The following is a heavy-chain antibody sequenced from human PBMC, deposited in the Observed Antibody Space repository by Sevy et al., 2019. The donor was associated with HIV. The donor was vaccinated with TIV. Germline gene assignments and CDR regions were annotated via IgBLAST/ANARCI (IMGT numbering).Heavy chain of an antibody. Sequence: GGSLRLSCAASGFTFRSYGMHWVRQAPGKGLEWVAFIRYDGSTKYYADSVKGRFTISRDNSKNTLYLQMNSLRGDDTSLYYCAKGLGMVQGALLSDDICGQGTMVTVSS. V-gene: IGHV3-30*02. D-gene: IGHD3-10*01. CDR2: IRYDGSTK. J-gene: IGHJ3*02. CDR3: AKGLGMVQGALLSDDI. CDR1: GFTFRSYG.